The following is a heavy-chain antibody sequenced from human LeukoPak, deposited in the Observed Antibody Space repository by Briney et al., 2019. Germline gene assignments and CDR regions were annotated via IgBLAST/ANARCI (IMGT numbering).Heavy chain of an antibody. CDR3: AKERCLLIAAAANY. V-gene: IGHV3-23*01. CDR2: LSGGGDST. J-gene: IGHJ4*02. D-gene: IGHD6-13*01. CDR1: GFTFSSYA. Sequence: GGSLRLSCAASGFTFSSYAMSWVRQAPGKGLGWVSGLSGGGDSTYYADSVKGRFTISRDNSKNTLYLQMNGLRAEDAAVYYCAKERCLLIAAAANYWGQGALVTVSS.